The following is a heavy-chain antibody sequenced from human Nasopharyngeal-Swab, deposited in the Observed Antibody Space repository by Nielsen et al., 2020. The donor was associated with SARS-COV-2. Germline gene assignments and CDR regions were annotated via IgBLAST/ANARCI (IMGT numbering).Heavy chain of an antibody. CDR1: GDSISRGDYY. V-gene: IGHV4-30-4*01. Sequence: SETLSLTCSVSGDSISRGDYYWSWIRQSPVKGLEWIGYIYHTGSTSYNPSLGSRLIISSDASKNQFSLRLSSVTAADTAMYYCARRRGPAYYYYMDVWGKGTPVTVSS. CDR2: IYHTGST. J-gene: IGHJ6*03. CDR3: ARRRGPAYYYYMDV.